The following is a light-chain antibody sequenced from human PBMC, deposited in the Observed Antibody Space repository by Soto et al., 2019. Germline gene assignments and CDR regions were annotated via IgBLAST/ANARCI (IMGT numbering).Light chain of an antibody. Sequence: QSVPAQPPSASGTPGQCFTSSCSVSSSNIGSNTVSCYQQLPGTAAKLLIYSSNQRHSGVPDRFSGSNSGTSASLAISGLQSEDEADYYCAAWDDSLNGYVFGTGTKVTVL. CDR1: SSNIGSNT. CDR3: AAWDDSLNGYV. J-gene: IGLJ1*01. CDR2: SSN. V-gene: IGLV1-44*01.